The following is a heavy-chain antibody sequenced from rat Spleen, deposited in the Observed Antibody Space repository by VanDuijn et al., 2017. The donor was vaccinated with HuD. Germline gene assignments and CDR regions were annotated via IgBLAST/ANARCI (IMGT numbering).Heavy chain of an antibody. CDR1: GFSFSNYC. J-gene: IGHJ1*01. CDR2: ISTNT. D-gene: IGHD5-1*01. Sequence: EVQLVESGGGLVQPGRSLKLSCAASGFSFSNYCMTWVRQGPTKSLEWVASISTNTYYRDSVKGRFTISRDNAKSTLYLQMDSLRSEDTATYYCARHGWGNWGRYYWYFDFWGPGTMVTVSS. CDR3: ARHGWGNWGRYYWYFDF. V-gene: IGHV5-25*01.